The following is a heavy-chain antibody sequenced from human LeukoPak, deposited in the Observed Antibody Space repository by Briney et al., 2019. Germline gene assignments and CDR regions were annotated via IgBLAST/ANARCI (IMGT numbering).Heavy chain of an antibody. CDR2: IYYSGST. CDR3: AVLPPATNFDY. CDR1: GGSISSYY. Sequence: KPSETLSLTCTVSGGSISSYYRSWIRQPPGKGLEWIGYIYYSGSTNYNPSLKSRVTISVDTSKNQFSLKLSSVTAADTAVYYCAVLPPATNFDYWGQGTLVTVSS. V-gene: IGHV4-59*08. D-gene: IGHD1-26*01. J-gene: IGHJ4*02.